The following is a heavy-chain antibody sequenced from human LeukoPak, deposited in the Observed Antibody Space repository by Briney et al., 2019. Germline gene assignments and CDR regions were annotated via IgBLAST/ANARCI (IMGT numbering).Heavy chain of an antibody. CDR1: GYTFTSYY. J-gene: IGHJ6*02. V-gene: IGHV1-46*01. Sequence: ASVKVSCKASGYTFTSYYMHWVRQAPGQGLEWMGIINPSGGSTSYAQKFQGRVTMTRDTSTSTVYVELSSLRSEDTAVYYCARDVTHYDILTGQTYYYYGMDVWGQGTTVTVSS. D-gene: IGHD3-9*01. CDR3: ARDVTHYDILTGQTYYYYGMDV. CDR2: INPSGGST.